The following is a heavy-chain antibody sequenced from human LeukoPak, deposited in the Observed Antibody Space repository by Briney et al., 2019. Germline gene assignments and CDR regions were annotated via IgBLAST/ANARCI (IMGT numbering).Heavy chain of an antibody. CDR2: INPGGGST. V-gene: IGHV1-46*01. D-gene: IGHD3-22*01. Sequence: ASVKVSCKASGYTFTRYFMHWVRQAPGQGLEWMGIINPGGGSTNYAQKFQGRVTMTRDTSTSTVYMELSSLRSEDTAVYYCARGRFHYDTSGYSGFDYWGQGTLVTVSS. J-gene: IGHJ4*02. CDR1: GYTFTRYF. CDR3: ARGRFHYDTSGYSGFDY.